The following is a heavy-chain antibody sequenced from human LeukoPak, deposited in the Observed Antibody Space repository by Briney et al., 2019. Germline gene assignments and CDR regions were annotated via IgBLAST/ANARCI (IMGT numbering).Heavy chain of an antibody. J-gene: IGHJ3*02. D-gene: IGHD3-10*01. V-gene: IGHV4-59*01. CDR3: AKEGAESFPDAFDI. CDR2: ISYSGST. Sequence: SETLSLTCTVSGGSISPYYWSWLRQPPGTGLEWIGYISYSGSTKNNPSLKSRVTISVDTSKNQFSLKLTSVTAADTAVYYCAKEGAESFPDAFDIWGQGTMITVSS. CDR1: GGSISPYY.